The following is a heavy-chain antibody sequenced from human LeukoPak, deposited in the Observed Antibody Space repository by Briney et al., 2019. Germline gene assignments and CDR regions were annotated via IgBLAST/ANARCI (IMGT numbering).Heavy chain of an antibody. D-gene: IGHD5-12*01. J-gene: IGHJ6*02. V-gene: IGHV3-66*01. Sequence: GGSLRLSCAASGFTVSSNYMSWVRQAPGKGLEWVSVIYSGGSTYYADSVKGRFTISRDNSKNTLYLQMNSLRAEDTAVYYCARDPVDIVATITYYYGMDVWGQGTTVTVSS. CDR3: ARDPVDIVATITYYYGMDV. CDR2: IYSGGST. CDR1: GFTVSSNY.